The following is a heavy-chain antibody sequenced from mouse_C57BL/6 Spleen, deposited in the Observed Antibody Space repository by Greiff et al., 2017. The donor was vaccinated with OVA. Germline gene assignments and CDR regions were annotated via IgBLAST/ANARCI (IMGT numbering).Heavy chain of an antibody. D-gene: IGHD1-1*01. J-gene: IGHJ1*03. CDR2: IWSGGST. V-gene: IGHV2-2*01. Sequence: VMLVESGPGLVQPSQSLSITCTVSGFSLTSYGLHWVRQSPGKGLEWLGVIWSGGSTDYNAAFISRLSISKDNSKSQVFFKMNSLQADDTAIYYCARNRDYGSSYGYFDVWGTGTTVTVSS. CDR1: GFSLTSYG. CDR3: ARNRDYGSSYGYFDV.